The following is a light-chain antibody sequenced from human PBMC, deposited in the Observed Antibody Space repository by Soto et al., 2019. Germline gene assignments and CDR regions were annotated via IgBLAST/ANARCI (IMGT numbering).Light chain of an antibody. CDR1: QAIRSD. J-gene: IGKJ1*01. CDR3: LQDHTYPWT. V-gene: IGKV1-6*01. CDR2: AAS. Sequence: AIQVPQSPSSLSASVGDRVTISCRASQAIRSDLCWYQQEPGKAPKMLIFAASNLQSGVPSRFSGNASCTTFTLTISSLQPEDVATYYCLQDHTYPWTFGQGTRVEI.